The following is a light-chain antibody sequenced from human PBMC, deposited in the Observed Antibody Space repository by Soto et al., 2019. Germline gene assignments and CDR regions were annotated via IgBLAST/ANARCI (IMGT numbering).Light chain of an antibody. CDR2: KAS. V-gene: IGKV1-5*03. J-gene: IGKJ4*02. Sequence: DIQMTQSPSTLSASVGDRVTITCRASQSINSWLAWYKQKPGKAPRLLIYKASTLGSGVPSRISGSVSGTEFTLTISSLQPDDFATYSCQQYNSYSITFGGGTKVDIK. CDR1: QSINSW. CDR3: QQYNSYSIT.